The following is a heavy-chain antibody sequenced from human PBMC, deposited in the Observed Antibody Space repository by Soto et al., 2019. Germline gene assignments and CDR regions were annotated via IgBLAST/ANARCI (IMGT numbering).Heavy chain of an antibody. CDR2: ISAYNGNT. CDR3: ARGGTPFDS. J-gene: IGHJ4*02. CDR1: GYTFTNFG. Sequence: QVQLVQSGAEVKKPGASVKVSCKASGYTFTNFGISWVRQAPGQGLEWMGWISAYNGNTNYAQNYQGRVTMATDTSTTTASIELRSLSSDDTAVYYCARGGTPFDSRCQGTLVTVSS. V-gene: IGHV1-18*01. D-gene: IGHD3-16*01.